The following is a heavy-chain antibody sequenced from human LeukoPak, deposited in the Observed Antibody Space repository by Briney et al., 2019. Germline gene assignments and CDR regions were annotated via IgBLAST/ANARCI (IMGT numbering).Heavy chain of an antibody. CDR2: ISGSDTTT. D-gene: IGHD1-26*01. V-gene: IGHV3-48*03. Sequence: GSLRLSCAAVVFSTIVYDVLWIGQAPGKGLEWIADISGSDTTTYYADSVRGRFPISRDNAKNSLYLQMNSLRAEDTAVYYCTTVTGALLFAHWGQGTLVTVSS. CDR1: VFSTIVYD. CDR3: TTVTGALLFAH. J-gene: IGHJ4*02.